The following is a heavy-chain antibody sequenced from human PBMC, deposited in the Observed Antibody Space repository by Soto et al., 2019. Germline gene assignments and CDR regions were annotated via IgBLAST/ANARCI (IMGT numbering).Heavy chain of an antibody. CDR1: GGSFSGYY. D-gene: IGHD6-13*01. V-gene: IGHV4-34*01. CDR2: INHSGST. J-gene: IGHJ5*02. Sequence: QVQLQQWGAGLLKPSETLSLTCAVYGGSFSGYYWSWIRQPPGKGLEWIGEINHSGSTNYNPSLKSRVTISVDTCKNQFSLNLSSVSVADAAVYYCARELRVGSSSWYASAWFDPWGQGTLVAVSS. CDR3: ARELRVGSSSWYASAWFDP.